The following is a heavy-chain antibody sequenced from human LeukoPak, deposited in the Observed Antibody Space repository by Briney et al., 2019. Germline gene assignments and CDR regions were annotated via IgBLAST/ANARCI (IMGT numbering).Heavy chain of an antibody. CDR1: GGSFSGYY. J-gene: IGHJ4*02. D-gene: IGHD4-17*01. CDR3: ARGRGYGDFHFDY. CDR2: INHSGST. V-gene: IGHV4-34*01. Sequence: PSETLSLTCAVYGGSFSGYYWSWIRQPPGKGLEWIGEINHSGSTNYNPSLKSRVTISVDTSKNQFSLKLSSVTAADTAVYYCARGRGYGDFHFDYWGQGTLVTVSS.